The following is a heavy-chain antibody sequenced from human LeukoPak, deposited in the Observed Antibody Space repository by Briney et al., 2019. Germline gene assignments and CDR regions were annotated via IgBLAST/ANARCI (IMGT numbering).Heavy chain of an antibody. CDR1: GFPFSSYA. V-gene: IGHV3-30-3*01. D-gene: IGHD5-12*01. CDR3: ARGGSESGYGATLYYFDY. CDR2: ISYDGSNK. Sequence: GGSRRLSCAASGFPFSSYAVHWVRQAPGKGLEWVAVISYDGSNKYYADSVKGRFTISRDNSKNTLYLQMNSLRAEDTAVYYCARGGSESGYGATLYYFDYWGQGTLVTVSS. J-gene: IGHJ4*02.